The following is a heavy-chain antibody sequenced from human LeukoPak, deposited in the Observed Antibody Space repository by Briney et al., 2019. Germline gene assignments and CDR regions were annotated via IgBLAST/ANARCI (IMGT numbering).Heavy chain of an antibody. V-gene: IGHV3-30*03. CDR3: ARDLSPVVRASPMGY. D-gene: IGHD3-10*01. CDR2: ITYDGYYK. CDR1: GFTFTNCG. J-gene: IGHJ4*02. Sequence: GTSLRLSCAASGFTFTNCGMHWVRQAPGKGLEWVALITYDGYYKYYSDSVKGRFTISSDTSKNTLYLQMNSLRAEDTAVYYCARDLSPVVRASPMGYWGQGTPVTVSS.